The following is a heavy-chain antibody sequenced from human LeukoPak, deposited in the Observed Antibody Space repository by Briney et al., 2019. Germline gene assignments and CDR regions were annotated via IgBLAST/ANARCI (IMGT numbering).Heavy chain of an antibody. CDR3: ARVELASQTAWFDP. J-gene: IGHJ5*02. V-gene: IGHV3-74*01. CDR1: GFTFSSYW. D-gene: IGHD1-26*01. Sequence: GGSLRLSCAASGFTFSSYWMHWVRQAPGKGLVWVSRINSDGSSTTYADSVKGRFTISRDNAKNTLYLQMNSLRAEDTAVYYCARVELASQTAWFDPWGQGTLVTVSS. CDR2: INSDGSST.